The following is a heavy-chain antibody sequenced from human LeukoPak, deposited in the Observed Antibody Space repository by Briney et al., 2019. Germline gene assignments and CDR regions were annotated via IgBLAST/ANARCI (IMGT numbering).Heavy chain of an antibody. J-gene: IGHJ4*02. Sequence: GGSLRLSCAASGFTFSSYSMNWVRQAPGKGLEWVLYISSSSSTIYYADSLKGRFTISRDDAENSLYLQMNSLRAEDTAVYYCARDSSVTAAPIDYWGQGTLVTVSS. CDR3: ARDSSVTAAPIDY. CDR1: GFTFSSYS. D-gene: IGHD2-2*01. V-gene: IGHV3-48*01. CDR2: ISSSSSTI.